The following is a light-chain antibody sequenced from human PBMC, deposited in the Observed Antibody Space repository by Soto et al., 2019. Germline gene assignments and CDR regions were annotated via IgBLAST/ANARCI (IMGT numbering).Light chain of an antibody. Sequence: AIQLTQSPSSLSASVGDRVSITCRASQGISSALAWYQHKPGKAPKILIYDASSLQSGAPSRFSGSESGTECTSPISSLQPEDFANYDCEQCKTYPFTVGQGTRLEIK. V-gene: IGKV1-13*02. CDR1: QGISSA. CDR3: EQCKTYPFT. J-gene: IGKJ5*01. CDR2: DAS.